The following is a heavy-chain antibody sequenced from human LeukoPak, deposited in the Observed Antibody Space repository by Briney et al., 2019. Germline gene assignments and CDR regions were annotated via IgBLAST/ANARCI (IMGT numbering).Heavy chain of an antibody. V-gene: IGHV1-69*05. CDR3: AREVTVAGTGTGIDY. D-gene: IGHD6-19*01. CDR2: IIPIFGTA. CDR1: GGTFSSYA. J-gene: IGHJ4*02. Sequence: SVKVSCKATGGTFSSYAISWVRQAPGQGLEWMGRIIPIFGTANYAQKFQGRVTITTDESTSTAYMELSSLRSEDTAVYYCAREVTVAGTGTGIDYWGQGTLVTVSS.